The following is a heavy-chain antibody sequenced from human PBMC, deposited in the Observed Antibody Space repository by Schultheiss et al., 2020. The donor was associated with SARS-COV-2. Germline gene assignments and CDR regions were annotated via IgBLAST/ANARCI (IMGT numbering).Heavy chain of an antibody. CDR3: ARIPGFSSGDPGGMDV. Sequence: SGPTLVKPTQTLTLTCTFSGFSLSTSGVGVGWIRQPPGKALEWLAVIDWEDDKYYSTSMKTRLTISKDTSKNQVVLTMTNMDPVDTATYYCARIPGFSSGDPGGMDVWGQGTTVTVSS. CDR2: IDWEDDK. CDR1: GFSLSTSGVG. V-gene: IGHV2-70*01. J-gene: IGHJ6*02. D-gene: IGHD6-25*01.